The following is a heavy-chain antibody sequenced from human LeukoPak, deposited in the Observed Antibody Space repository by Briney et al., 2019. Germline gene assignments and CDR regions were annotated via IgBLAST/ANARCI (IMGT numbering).Heavy chain of an antibody. CDR1: GFTFSSYA. Sequence: GASLRLSCAASGFTFSSYAMSWVRQAPGKGLEWVSAISGSGGSTYYADSVKGRLTISRDNSKNTLYLQMNSLRAEDTAVYYCAKGASRYCSGGSCYSLFWGQGTLVTVSS. V-gene: IGHV3-23*01. CDR3: AKGASRYCSGGSCYSLF. CDR2: ISGSGGST. D-gene: IGHD2-15*01. J-gene: IGHJ4*02.